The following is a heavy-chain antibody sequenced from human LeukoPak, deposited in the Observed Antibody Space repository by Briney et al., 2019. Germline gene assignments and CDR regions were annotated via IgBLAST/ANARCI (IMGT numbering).Heavy chain of an antibody. Sequence: GASVKVSCKASGGTFSSYAISWVRQAPGQGLEWMGWINPNSGGTNYAQKFQGRVTMTRDTSISTAYMELSRLRSDDTAVYYCARARFRLTYYHDSSGYLDGWFDPWGQGTLVTVSS. D-gene: IGHD3-22*01. V-gene: IGHV1-2*02. J-gene: IGHJ5*02. CDR3: ARARFRLTYYHDSSGYLDGWFDP. CDR1: GGTFSSYA. CDR2: INPNSGGT.